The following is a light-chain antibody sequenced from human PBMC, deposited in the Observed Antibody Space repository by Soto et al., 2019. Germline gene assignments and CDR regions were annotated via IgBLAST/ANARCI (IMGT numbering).Light chain of an antibody. J-gene: IGKJ5*01. Sequence: EIMMTQSPVTLSVSPGERATLSCRASQSVSNNLAWYQQKPGQAPRLLIYYASTRATGIPARFSGSGSGTEFTLTINSLQSEDFALYNCQQYNDWPHITFGQGTRLEIK. CDR2: YAS. CDR1: QSVSNN. CDR3: QQYNDWPHIT. V-gene: IGKV3-15*01.